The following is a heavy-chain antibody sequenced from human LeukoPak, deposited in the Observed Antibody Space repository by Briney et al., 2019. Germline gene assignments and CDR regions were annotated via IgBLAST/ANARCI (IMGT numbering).Heavy chain of an antibody. CDR2: IYYSGST. J-gene: IGHJ4*02. Sequence: PSETLSLTCTVSGGSISSYYWSWIRQPPGKGLEWIGYIYYSGSTNYNPSLKSRVTISVDTSKNQFSLKLSSVTAADTAVYYCARGGEEYSSSWYRLFDYWGQGTLVTVSS. V-gene: IGHV4-59*01. D-gene: IGHD6-13*01. CDR3: ARGGEEYSSSWYRLFDY. CDR1: GGSISSYY.